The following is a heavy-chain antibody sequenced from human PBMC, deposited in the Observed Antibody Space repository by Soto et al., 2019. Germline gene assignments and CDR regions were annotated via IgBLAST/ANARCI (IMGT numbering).Heavy chain of an antibody. CDR3: ARVRNYYDSSANWFDP. CDR1: GYTFTSYS. V-gene: IGHV1-18*01. CDR2: ISAYNGNT. D-gene: IGHD3-22*01. J-gene: IGHJ5*02. Sequence: GASVKVSCKASGYTFTSYSISWVRQAPGQGLEWMGWISAYNGNTNYAQKLQGRVTMTTDTSTSTAYMELRSLRSDDTAVYYCARVRNYYDSSANWFDPWGQGTLVTVSS.